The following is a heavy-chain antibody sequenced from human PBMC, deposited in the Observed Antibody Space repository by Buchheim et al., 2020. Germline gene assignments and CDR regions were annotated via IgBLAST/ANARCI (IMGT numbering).Heavy chain of an antibody. CDR1: GGSISSSNW. CDR3: ARNPLLALASVGDFWSGYYDYYYYGMDV. J-gene: IGHJ6*02. D-gene: IGHD3-3*01. Sequence: QVQLQESGPGLVKPSGTLSLTCAVSGGSISSSNWWSWVRQPPGKGLEWIGEIYHSGSTNYNPSLKSRVTISVDKSNNQFSLKLSSVTAADTAVYYCARNPLLALASVGDFWSGYYDYYYYGMDVWGQGTT. CDR2: IYHSGST. V-gene: IGHV4-4*02.